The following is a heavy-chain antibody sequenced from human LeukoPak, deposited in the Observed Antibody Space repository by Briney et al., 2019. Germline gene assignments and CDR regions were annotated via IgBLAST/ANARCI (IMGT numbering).Heavy chain of an antibody. V-gene: IGHV4-59*08. J-gene: IGHJ3*02. D-gene: IGHD4-23*01. CDR2: IYNSGST. CDR3: AGTTVVDDAFDI. CDR1: GVSISIYY. Sequence: SETLSLTCTVSGVSISIYYWSWIRQPPGKGLEWIGYIYNSGSTSYNPSLKSRVTISVDTSKNQFSLKLSSVTAADTAVYYCAGTTVVDDAFDIWGQGTMVTVSS.